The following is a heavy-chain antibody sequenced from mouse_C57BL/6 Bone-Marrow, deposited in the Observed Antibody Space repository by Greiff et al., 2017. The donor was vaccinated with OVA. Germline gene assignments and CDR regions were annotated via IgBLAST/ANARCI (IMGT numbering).Heavy chain of an antibody. V-gene: IGHV1-50*01. Sequence: QVQLQQPGAELVKPGASVKLSCKASGYTFTSYWMQWVKQRPGQGLEWIGEIDPSDSYTNSNQKFKGKATLTVDTSSSTAYMQLSSLSSEDSAVYYCAISSSYYYAMDYWGQGTSVTVSS. J-gene: IGHJ4*01. CDR1: GYTFTSYW. D-gene: IGHD1-1*01. CDR2: IDPSDSYT. CDR3: AISSSYYYAMDY.